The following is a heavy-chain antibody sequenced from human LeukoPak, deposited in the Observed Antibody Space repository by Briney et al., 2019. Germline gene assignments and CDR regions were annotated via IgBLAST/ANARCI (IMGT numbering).Heavy chain of an antibody. Sequence: ASVRVSCKASGYTFTRYGIIWVRQAPGQGLEWMGWISTYDGGTYYAQKFQGRVTMTRDTSTNTAYMELRGLRSDDTALYYCARDVLNRCIGGICPIDDWGQGTLVTVSS. CDR2: ISTYDGGT. D-gene: IGHD2-15*01. J-gene: IGHJ4*02. V-gene: IGHV1-18*04. CDR3: ARDVLNRCIGGICPIDD. CDR1: GYTFTRYG.